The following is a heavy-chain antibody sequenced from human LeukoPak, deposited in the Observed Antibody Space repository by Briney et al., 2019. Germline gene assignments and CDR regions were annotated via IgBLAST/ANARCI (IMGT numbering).Heavy chain of an antibody. J-gene: IGHJ6*02. Sequence: GGSLRLSCAASGFTFSSYWMSWVRQAPGKGLEWVANIKQDGSEKYYVDSVKGRFTISRDNAKNSLYLQMNSLRAEDTTVYYCARSRNDYYYYYGMDVWGQGTTVTVSS. CDR3: ARSRNDYYYYYGMDV. V-gene: IGHV3-7*01. CDR1: GFTFSSYW. CDR2: IKQDGSEK.